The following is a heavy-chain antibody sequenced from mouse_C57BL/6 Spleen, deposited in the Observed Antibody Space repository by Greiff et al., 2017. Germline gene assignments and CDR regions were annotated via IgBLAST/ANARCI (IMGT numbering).Heavy chain of an antibody. CDR3: ARFYYGSSYEGAFDY. D-gene: IGHD1-1*01. CDR2: INPNNGGT. CDR1: GYTFTDYN. V-gene: IGHV1-18*01. Sequence: EVQLQQSGPELVKPGASVKIPCKASGYTFTDYNMDWVKQSHGKSLEWIGDINPNNGGTIYNQKFKGKATLTVDKSSSTAYMELRSLTSEDTAVYYCARFYYGSSYEGAFDYWGQGTTLTVSS. J-gene: IGHJ2*01.